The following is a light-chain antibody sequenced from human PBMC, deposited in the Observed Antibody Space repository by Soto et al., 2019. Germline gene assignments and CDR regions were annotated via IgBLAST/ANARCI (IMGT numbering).Light chain of an antibody. CDR1: SSDVGAYNY. V-gene: IGLV2-14*01. CDR3: SSFAGSRVLV. Sequence: QSVLTQPASVSGSPGQSITISCTGTSSDVGAYNYVSWYQQHSGKPPQLIIYEVSDRPSGVSNRFSGSKSGNTASLTISGLQAEDEAVYYCSSFAGSRVLVLGGGTKLTVL. CDR2: EVS. J-gene: IGLJ2*01.